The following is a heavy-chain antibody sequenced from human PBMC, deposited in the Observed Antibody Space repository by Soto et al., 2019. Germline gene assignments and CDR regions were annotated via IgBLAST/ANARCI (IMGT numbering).Heavy chain of an antibody. D-gene: IGHD3-10*01. CDR2: IYYSGST. Sequence: QVQLQESGPGLVKPSQTLSLTCTVSGGSISSGGYYWSWIRQHPGKGLEWIGYIYYSGSTYYNPSLKSRVTISVDPSKNHFSLKLSSVTAADTAVYYCARGPYGSGSYVDYWGQGTLVTVSS. V-gene: IGHV4-31*03. CDR3: ARGPYGSGSYVDY. J-gene: IGHJ4*02. CDR1: GGSISSGGYY.